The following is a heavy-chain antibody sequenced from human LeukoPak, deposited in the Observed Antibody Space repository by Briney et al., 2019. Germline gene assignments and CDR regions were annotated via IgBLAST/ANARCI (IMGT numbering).Heavy chain of an antibody. Sequence: PSESLSLTCTVSGGSISSYYWSWIRQPAGKGLEWIGRIYTSGSTNYNPSLKSRITISVDKSKNQFSLKVSSVTAADTAVYYCARDGSSWSPLDIWGQGTMVTDSS. CDR2: IYTSGST. J-gene: IGHJ3*02. CDR1: GGSISSYY. CDR3: ARDGSSWSPLDI. D-gene: IGHD6-13*01. V-gene: IGHV4-4*07.